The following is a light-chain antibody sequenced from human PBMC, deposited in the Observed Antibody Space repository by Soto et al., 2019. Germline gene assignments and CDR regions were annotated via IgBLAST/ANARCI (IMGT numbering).Light chain of an antibody. CDR2: LGS. V-gene: IGKV2-28*01. CDR3: MQALQTPLT. CDR1: QSLLHSNGYNY. Sequence: DIVMTQSPLSLPVTPGEPASISCRSSQSLLHSNGYNYLDWYLQKPGQSPQLLIYLGSNRASGVPDRFSGSGSGTDFTLKSSRVDAEDVGVYYCMQALQTPLTFGGGTKVEIK. J-gene: IGKJ4*01.